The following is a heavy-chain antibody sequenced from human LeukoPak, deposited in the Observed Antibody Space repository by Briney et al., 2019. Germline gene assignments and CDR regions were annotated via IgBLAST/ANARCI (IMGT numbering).Heavy chain of an antibody. Sequence: PGGSLRLSCAASGFTFSSYAMHWVRQAPGKGLEWVAVISYDGSNKYYADSVKGRFTISRDNSKSTLYLQMNSLRAEDTAVYYCARDTAMVVDYWGQGTLVTVSS. V-gene: IGHV3-30*04. CDR2: ISYDGSNK. D-gene: IGHD5-18*01. J-gene: IGHJ4*02. CDR3: ARDTAMVVDY. CDR1: GFTFSSYA.